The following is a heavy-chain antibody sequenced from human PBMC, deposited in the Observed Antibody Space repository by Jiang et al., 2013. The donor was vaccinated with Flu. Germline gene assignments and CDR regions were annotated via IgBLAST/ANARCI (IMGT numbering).Heavy chain of an antibody. Sequence: VQLVESGGGLVQPGGSLRLSCAASGFTFYSYAMTWVRQVPGKGLEWVSAITGSSSSTHYADSVKGRFTISRDNFKNMLYLQMNSLRAEDTAIYYCAKELTYYYGSGSYWGDVWGQGTTVTVSS. J-gene: IGHJ6*02. D-gene: IGHD3-10*01. CDR2: ITGSSSST. CDR1: GFTFYSYA. CDR3: AKELTYYYGSGSYWGDV. V-gene: IGHV3-23*04.